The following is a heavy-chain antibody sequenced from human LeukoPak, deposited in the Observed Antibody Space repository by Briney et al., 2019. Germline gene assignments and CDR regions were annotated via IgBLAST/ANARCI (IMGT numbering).Heavy chain of an antibody. Sequence: SETLSLTCTVSGGSISSGDYYWRWIRQPPGKGLEWIGYIYYSGSTYYNPSLKSRVTISVDTSKNQFSLKLSSVTAADTAVYYCARTLYDSSGYYYWGQGTLVTVSS. CDR2: IYYSGST. J-gene: IGHJ4*02. V-gene: IGHV4-30-4*08. CDR1: GGSISSGDYY. CDR3: ARTLYDSSGYYY. D-gene: IGHD3-22*01.